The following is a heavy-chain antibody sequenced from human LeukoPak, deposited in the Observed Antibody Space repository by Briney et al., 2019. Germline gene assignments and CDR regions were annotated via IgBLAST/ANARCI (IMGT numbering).Heavy chain of an antibody. Sequence: PSETLSLTCAVYGGSFSGYYWSWIRQPPGKGLEWIGEINHSGSTNYNPSLKSRVTISVDTSKNQFSLKLSSVAAADTAVYYCARDSYSSGWYGYYYGMDVWGQGTTVTVSS. CDR3: ARDSYSSGWYGYYYGMDV. V-gene: IGHV4-34*01. J-gene: IGHJ6*02. D-gene: IGHD6-19*01. CDR1: GGSFSGYY. CDR2: INHSGST.